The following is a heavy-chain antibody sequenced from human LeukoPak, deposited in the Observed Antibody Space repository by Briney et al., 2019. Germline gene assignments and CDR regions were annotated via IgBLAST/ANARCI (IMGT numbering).Heavy chain of an antibody. V-gene: IGHV1-2*04. CDR3: ALNRRGIAAAGTDGDYYFDY. CDR1: GYTFTGYY. J-gene: IGHJ4*02. CDR2: INPNSGGT. D-gene: IGHD6-13*01. Sequence: ASVKVSCKASGYTFTGYYMHWVRQAPGQGLEWMGWINPNSGGTNYAQKFQGWVTMTRDTSISTAYMELSRLRSDDTAVYYCALNRRGIAAAGTDGDYYFDYWGQGTLVTVSS.